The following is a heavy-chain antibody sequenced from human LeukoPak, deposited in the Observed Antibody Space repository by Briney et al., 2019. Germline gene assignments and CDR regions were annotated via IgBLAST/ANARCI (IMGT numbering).Heavy chain of an antibody. CDR1: GFTFSSYW. Sequence: GGSLRLSCAASGFTFSSYWMSWVRQAPGKGLEWVANIKQDGSEKYYVDSVKGRFTISRDNAKNSLYLQMNSLRAEDTAVYYCAREDSSGWYSFIDYWGQGTLVTVSS. CDR3: AREDSSGWYSFIDY. J-gene: IGHJ4*02. CDR2: IKQDGSEK. D-gene: IGHD6-19*01. V-gene: IGHV3-7*01.